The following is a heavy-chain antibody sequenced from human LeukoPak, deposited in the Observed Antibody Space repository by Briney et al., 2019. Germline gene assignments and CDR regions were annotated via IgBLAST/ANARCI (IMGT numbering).Heavy chain of an antibody. Sequence: GGSLRLSCVASGFTFRSHGMNWVRQAPGKGLEWVSGIRGDGITTYYADSVKGRFTISRDNSKNTLYLQMNSLRAEDTAVYYCAKISGQWLALYYFDYWGQGTLVTVSS. CDR2: IRGDGITT. CDR3: AKISGQWLALYYFDY. CDR1: GFTFRSHG. V-gene: IGHV3-23*01. D-gene: IGHD6-19*01. J-gene: IGHJ4*02.